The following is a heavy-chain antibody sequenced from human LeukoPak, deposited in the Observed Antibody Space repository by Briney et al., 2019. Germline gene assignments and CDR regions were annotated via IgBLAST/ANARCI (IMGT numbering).Heavy chain of an antibody. Sequence: PGGSLRLSCAASGFTFSSYGMSWVRQAPGKGLEWVSAISGSGGSTYYADSVKGRFTISRDNSKNTLYLQMNSLRAEDTAVYYCAKDRTYYYDSSGYYPRSDAFDIWGQGTMVTVSS. CDR3: AKDRTYYYDSSGYYPRSDAFDI. CDR1: GFTFSSYG. J-gene: IGHJ3*02. CDR2: ISGSGGST. D-gene: IGHD3-22*01. V-gene: IGHV3-23*01.